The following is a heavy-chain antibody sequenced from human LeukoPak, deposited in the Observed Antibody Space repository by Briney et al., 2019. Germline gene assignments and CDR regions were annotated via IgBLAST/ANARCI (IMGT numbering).Heavy chain of an antibody. CDR3: ARRDILTGYYMFDY. V-gene: IGHV1-18*04. CDR2: ISAYNGNT. Sequence: ASVKVSCKASGYTFTGYYMHWVRQAPGQGLEWMGWISAYNGNTNYAQKLQGRVTMTTDTSTSTAYMELRSLRSDDTAVYYCARRDILTGYYMFDYWGQGTLVTVSS. J-gene: IGHJ4*02. D-gene: IGHD3-9*01. CDR1: GYTFTGYY.